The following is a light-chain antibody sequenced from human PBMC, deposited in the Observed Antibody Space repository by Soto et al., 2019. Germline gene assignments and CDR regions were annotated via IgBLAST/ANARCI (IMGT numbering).Light chain of an antibody. CDR1: SSNIGRNS. CDR3: QSYDSSLSGYV. CDR2: GNG. J-gene: IGLJ1*01. Sequence: QSVLTQAPSVSGTPGQRVTITCSGSSSNIGRNSVNWYQHLPGTAPKLLTHGNGNRPSGVPDRSSGSKSGTSASLAITGLQAEDEADYYCQSYDSSLSGYVFGTGTKGTVL. V-gene: IGLV1-40*01.